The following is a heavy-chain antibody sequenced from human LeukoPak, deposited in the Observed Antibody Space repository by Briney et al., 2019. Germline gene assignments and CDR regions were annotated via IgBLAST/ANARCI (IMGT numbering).Heavy chain of an antibody. V-gene: IGHV4-59*01. CDR3: SRDTIRTDEPSFDV. J-gene: IGHJ3*01. CDR2: IHSSGIT. D-gene: IGHD3-3*01. Sequence: SETLSLTCTVSGDSISTYYWNWLRQSPERGLKWIGYIHSSGITYYNPALKSRVAISIDTSNNQFSLELNSVTAADTAMYFCSRDTIRTDEPSFDVWGQGTMVTVSS. CDR1: GDSISTYY.